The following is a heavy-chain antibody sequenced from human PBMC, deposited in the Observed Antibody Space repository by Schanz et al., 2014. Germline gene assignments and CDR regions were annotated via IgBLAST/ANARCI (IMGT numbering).Heavy chain of an antibody. Sequence: QVQLAESGGGVVQPGRSLRLSCATSGFTFSRFGMHWVRQAPGKGLEWVAVIRYDGRNKNVIESVKGRFTISRDNSKNTLYLQMKSLRVEDTAVYYCVKDPDKYNWSEVEGMEVWGPGTTVTVSS. V-gene: IGHV3-33*06. D-gene: IGHD1-1*01. J-gene: IGHJ6*01. CDR3: VKDPDKYNWSEVEGMEV. CDR2: IRYDGRNK. CDR1: GFTFSRFG.